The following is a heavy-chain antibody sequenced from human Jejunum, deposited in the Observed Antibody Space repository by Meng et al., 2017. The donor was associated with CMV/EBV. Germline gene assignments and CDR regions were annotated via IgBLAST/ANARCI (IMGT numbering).Heavy chain of an antibody. D-gene: IGHD2-2*01. Sequence: YYWGWIRQPPGKGLEWIGTIFHSGSTYYNPSLKSRVTISVDTSKNQFSLKMTSVTAADTAVYYCARNPPICATTSCYRAENWFDPWGQGTLVTVSS. J-gene: IGHJ5*02. CDR3: ARNPPICATTSCYRAENWFDP. V-gene: IGHV4-38-2*01. CDR2: IFHSGST. CDR1: YY.